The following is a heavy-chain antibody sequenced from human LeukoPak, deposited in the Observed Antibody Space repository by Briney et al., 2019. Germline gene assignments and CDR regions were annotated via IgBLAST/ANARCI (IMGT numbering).Heavy chain of an antibody. J-gene: IGHJ5*02. D-gene: IGHD2-15*01. CDR1: GFIVSSNY. Sequence: GGSLRLSCVVSGFIVSSNYMSWVRQAPGKGLEWVAVISYDGSNKYYADSVKGRFTISRDNSKNTLYLQMNSLRAEDTAVYYCARDWWVAGVSWFDPWGQGTLVTVSS. CDR2: ISYDGSNK. V-gene: IGHV3-30*03. CDR3: ARDWWVAGVSWFDP.